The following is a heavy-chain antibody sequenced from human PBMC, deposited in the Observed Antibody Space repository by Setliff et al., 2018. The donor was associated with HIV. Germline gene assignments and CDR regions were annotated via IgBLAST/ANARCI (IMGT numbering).Heavy chain of an antibody. V-gene: IGHV5-51*01. CDR1: GYTFTSYW. CDR2: IYPGDSDT. Sequence: PGASLKISCKGSGYTFTSYWIGWVRQMPGKGLEWMGIIYPGDSDTRYSPSSQGRVTISADKSINTAYLQWSSLQASDTAMYYCAIRASKASLDYWGQGTLVTVSS. CDR3: AIRASKASLDY. J-gene: IGHJ4*02.